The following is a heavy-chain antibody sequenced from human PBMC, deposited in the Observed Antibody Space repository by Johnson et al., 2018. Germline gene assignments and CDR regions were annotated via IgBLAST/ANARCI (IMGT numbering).Heavy chain of an antibody. CDR2: ISWNRDSI. J-gene: IGHJ6*03. V-gene: IGHV3-9*01. D-gene: IGHD5-18*01. CDR3: ARDRRNSYGYYYSDYMDG. CDR1: GFTFDDYA. Sequence: VQLVQSGGGLVQPGRSLRLSCAASGFTFDDYAMHWVRHAPGKGLEWVSGISWNRDSIGYADSVKGRVTSSRDNSKNTLYLQMNSLRAEDTVVYYYARDRRNSYGYYYSDYMDGWGKGTTVTVSS.